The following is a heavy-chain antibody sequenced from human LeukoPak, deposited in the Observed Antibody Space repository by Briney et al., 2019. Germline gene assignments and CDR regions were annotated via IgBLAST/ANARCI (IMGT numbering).Heavy chain of an antibody. Sequence: SETLSLTCTVSGGSISSSSYYWGWIRQPPGKGLEWIGYIYYSGGTYYNPSLKSRVTISVDTSKNQFSLRLSSVTAADAAVYSCARFPTSAQVFDYWGQGTLVTVSS. CDR3: ARFPTSAQVFDY. CDR2: IYYSGGT. J-gene: IGHJ4*02. V-gene: IGHV4-39*01. D-gene: IGHD1-26*01. CDR1: GGSISSSSYY.